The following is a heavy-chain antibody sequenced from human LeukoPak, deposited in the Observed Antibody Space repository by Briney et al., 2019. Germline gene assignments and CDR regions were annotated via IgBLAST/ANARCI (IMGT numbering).Heavy chain of an antibody. CDR1: GFILRTYG. Sequence: GGSLRLSCAASGFILRTYGMHWVRQAPGKGLEWVAFIQSDGSEKFYADSVKGRFTISRDNSKNTLYLQMNSLRPEDTSVYYCAEDQKLQPFHYWGQGTLVTVSS. CDR2: IQSDGSEK. V-gene: IGHV3-30*02. CDR3: AEDQKLQPFHY. J-gene: IGHJ4*02.